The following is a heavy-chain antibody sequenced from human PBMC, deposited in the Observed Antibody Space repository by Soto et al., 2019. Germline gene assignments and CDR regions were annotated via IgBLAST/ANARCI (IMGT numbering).Heavy chain of an antibody. D-gene: IGHD4-17*01. CDR2: IVVGSGNT. CDR1: GFTFTSSA. J-gene: IGHJ6*02. V-gene: IGHV1-58*01. CDR3: AAAPMTTVTTDKTYYYGMDV. Sequence: ASVKVSCKASGFTFTSSAVQWVRQARGQRLEWIGWIVVGSGNTNYAQKFQERVTITRDMSTSTAYMELSSLRSEDTAVYYCAAAPMTTVTTDKTYYYGMDVWGQRTSVTVSS.